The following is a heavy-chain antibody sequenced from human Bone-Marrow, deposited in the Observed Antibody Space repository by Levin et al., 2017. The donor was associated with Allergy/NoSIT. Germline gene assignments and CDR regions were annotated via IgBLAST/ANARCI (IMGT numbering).Heavy chain of an antibody. CDR1: GFTFSDHY. V-gene: IGHV3-72*01. D-gene: IGHD3-10*01. CDR2: SRDRANSYTT. J-gene: IGHJ6*02. CDR3: TRGPSRGVSPPYYTFGLDV. Sequence: PGGSLRLSCAASGFTFSDHYMDWVRQAPGKGLEWVGRSRDRANSYTTEYAASVTGRFSISRDDSKTSLYLQMNSLKIEDTAVYYCTRGPSRGVSPPYYTFGLDVWGQGTTVTVSS.